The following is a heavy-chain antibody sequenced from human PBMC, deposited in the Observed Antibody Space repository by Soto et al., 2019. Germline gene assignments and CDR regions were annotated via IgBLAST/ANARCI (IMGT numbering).Heavy chain of an antibody. CDR3: AREVYYDFWSGFNTHPYYFDD. CDR2: ISDDGSNT. CDR1: GFTFSKYT. Sequence: QVQLVESGGGVVQPGRSLRLSCAASGFTFSKYTMHWVRQAPGKGLEWVAAISDDGSNTYYADSVKGRFTISRDNSKNTLYLQMNSLSNEDTAVHYCAREVYYDFWSGFNTHPYYFDDWAQGTLVTVSS. V-gene: IGHV3-30-3*01. D-gene: IGHD3-3*01. J-gene: IGHJ4*02.